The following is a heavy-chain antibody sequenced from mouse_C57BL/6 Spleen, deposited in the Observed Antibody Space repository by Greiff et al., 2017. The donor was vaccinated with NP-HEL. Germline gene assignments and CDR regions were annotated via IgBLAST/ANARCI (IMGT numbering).Heavy chain of an antibody. Sequence: EVQLVESGGGLVKPGGSLKLSCAASGFTFSDYGMHWVRQAPEKGLEWVAYISSGSSNIYYADTVQGRFPLSRDNAKNTLFLQMTSLRSEDTAMYYCAKGGYYWYFDFWGTGTTVTVSS. CDR2: ISSGSSNI. J-gene: IGHJ1*03. CDR1: GFTFSDYG. CDR3: AKGGYYWYFDF. D-gene: IGHD1-1*02. V-gene: IGHV5-17*01.